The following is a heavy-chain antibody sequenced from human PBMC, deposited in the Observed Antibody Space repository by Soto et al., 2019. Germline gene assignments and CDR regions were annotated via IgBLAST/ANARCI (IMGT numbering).Heavy chain of an antibody. D-gene: IGHD6-19*01. CDR1: GGSISSGDYY. V-gene: IGHV4-30-4*01. Sequence: SETLSLTCTVSGGSISSGDYYWSWIRQPPGKGLEWIGYIYYSGSTYYNPSLKSRVTISVDTSNNQLSLKLRSVTAADTAVYYCARHDGFSSGWIFDYWGHGTLVTVS. J-gene: IGHJ4*01. CDR3: ARHDGFSSGWIFDY. CDR2: IYYSGST.